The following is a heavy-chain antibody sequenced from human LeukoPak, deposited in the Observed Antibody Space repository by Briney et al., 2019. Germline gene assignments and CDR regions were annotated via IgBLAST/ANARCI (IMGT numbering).Heavy chain of an antibody. CDR1: GYTFTSYG. J-gene: IGHJ4*02. D-gene: IGHD3-22*01. Sequence: GASVKVSCKASGYTFTSYGISWVRQAPGQGLEWMGWISAYNGNTNYAQKLQGRVTTTTDTSTSTAYMELRSLRSDDTAVYYCARSKRPYYYDSSGEYYFDYWGQGTLVTVSS. V-gene: IGHV1-18*01. CDR3: ARSKRPYYYDSSGEYYFDY. CDR2: ISAYNGNT.